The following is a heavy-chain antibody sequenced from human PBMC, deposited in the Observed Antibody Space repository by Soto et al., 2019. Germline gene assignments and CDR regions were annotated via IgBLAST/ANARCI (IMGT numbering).Heavy chain of an antibody. CDR3: ARSPANWGSGISLVGAFDI. Sequence: ASVKVSCKASGYTFTGYYMHWVRQAPGQGLEWMGWINPNSGGTNYAQKFQGWVTMTRDTSISTAYMELSRLRSDDTAVYYCARSPANWGSGISLVGAFDICGQGTMVTVSS. J-gene: IGHJ3*02. CDR1: GYTFTGYY. D-gene: IGHD7-27*01. CDR2: INPNSGGT. V-gene: IGHV1-2*04.